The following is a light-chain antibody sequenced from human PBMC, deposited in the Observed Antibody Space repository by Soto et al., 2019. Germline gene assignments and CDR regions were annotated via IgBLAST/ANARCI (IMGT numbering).Light chain of an antibody. Sequence: QSVLTQPPSASGTPGQRAPIFCLGGSSTIGSRTVNWYQQLPGTAPKLLIYTNDQRPSGVPDRFSGSKSGTSASLAISGLQSEDEADYYCAAWDDSLNGYVFGTGTKVTVL. CDR1: SSTIGSRT. CDR2: TND. V-gene: IGLV1-44*01. J-gene: IGLJ1*01. CDR3: AAWDDSLNGYV.